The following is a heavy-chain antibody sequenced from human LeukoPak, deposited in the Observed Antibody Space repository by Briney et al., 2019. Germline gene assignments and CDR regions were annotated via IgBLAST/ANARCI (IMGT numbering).Heavy chain of an antibody. CDR3: ARLRGTERVEWYFDL. CDR1: GYSFTSYW. D-gene: IGHD1-26*01. V-gene: IGHV5-51*01. CDR2: IYPGDSDT. Sequence: GESLKISCKGSGYSFTSYWIGWVRQMPGKGLEWMGIIYPGDSDTRYSPSFQGQVTISADKSISTAYLQWSSLKASDTAMYYCARLRGTERVEWYFDLWGRGTLVTVSS. J-gene: IGHJ2*01.